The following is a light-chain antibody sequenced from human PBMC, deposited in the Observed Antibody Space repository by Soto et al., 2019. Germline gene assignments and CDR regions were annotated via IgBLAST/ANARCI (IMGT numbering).Light chain of an antibody. Sequence: IQVTKSPAALSASERDRGTITRLFSQCINTFLAWYQQKPGKAPKLLIYAASTLQSGVPSRFSGSGSGTDFTLTISSLQPEDFATYYCQQLESYPSTFGGGTKVDIK. V-gene: IGKV1-9*01. CDR2: AAS. CDR1: QCINTF. CDR3: QQLESYPST. J-gene: IGKJ4*01.